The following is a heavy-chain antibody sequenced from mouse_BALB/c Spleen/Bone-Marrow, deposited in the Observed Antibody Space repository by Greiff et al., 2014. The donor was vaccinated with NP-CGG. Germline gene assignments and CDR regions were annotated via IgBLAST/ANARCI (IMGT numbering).Heavy chain of an antibody. J-gene: IGHJ2*01. CDR1: GFTFSSYA. Sequence: EVHLVESGGGLVKPGGSLKLSCAASGFTFSSYAMSWVRQTPEKRLEWVASISSGGSTYYPDSVKGRFTISRDNARNILYLQMSSRRSEDTAMYYCAREVDGWYYFDYWGQGTTLTVSS. V-gene: IGHV5-6-5*01. CDR2: ISSGGST. CDR3: AREVDGWYYFDY. D-gene: IGHD2-3*01.